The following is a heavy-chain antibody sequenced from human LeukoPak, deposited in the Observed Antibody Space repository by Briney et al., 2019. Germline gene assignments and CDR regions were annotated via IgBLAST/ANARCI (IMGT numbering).Heavy chain of an antibody. J-gene: IGHJ3*02. Sequence: GGSLRLSCAASGFIFSSHEIHWVRQGKGKGLEGVSAIDTVYDGYYSASVMNRFPISRENAKNSLYLQMNSLRAGDTAVYYSIRASAGVGAKAFDIWGQGTIVIVYS. D-gene: IGHD1-26*01. CDR3: IRASAGVGAKAFDI. CDR2: IDTVYDG. V-gene: IGHV3-13*01. CDR1: GFIFSSHE.